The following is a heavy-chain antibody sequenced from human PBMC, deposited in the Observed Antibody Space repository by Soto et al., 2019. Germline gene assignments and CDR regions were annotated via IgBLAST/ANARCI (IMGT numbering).Heavy chain of an antibody. J-gene: IGHJ2*01. Sequence: GGSLRLSCAASGFTFSSYGMHWVRQAPGKGLEWVAVIWYDGSNKYYADPVKGRFTISRDNSKNTLYLQMNSLRAEDTAVYYCARGRDILTGYYSFDLWGRGTLVTVSS. V-gene: IGHV3-33*01. CDR3: ARGRDILTGYYSFDL. CDR2: IWYDGSNK. CDR1: GFTFSSYG. D-gene: IGHD3-9*01.